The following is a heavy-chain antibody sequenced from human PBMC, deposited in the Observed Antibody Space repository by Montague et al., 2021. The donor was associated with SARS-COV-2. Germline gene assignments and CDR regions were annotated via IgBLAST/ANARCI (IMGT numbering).Heavy chain of an antibody. V-gene: IGHV4-39*01. CDR2: IYYSGST. CDR1: GGSISSSTYY. Sequence: SETLSLTCTVSGGSISSSTYYWGWIRQPPGKGLEWIANIYYSGSTYYXXXLKSRVTISVDTSKSQFSLKLSSVTAADTAVYYCARNQGYHWNYPYNWFSPWGQGTLVTVSS. CDR3: ARNQGYHWNYPYNWFSP. J-gene: IGHJ5*02. D-gene: IGHD1-7*01.